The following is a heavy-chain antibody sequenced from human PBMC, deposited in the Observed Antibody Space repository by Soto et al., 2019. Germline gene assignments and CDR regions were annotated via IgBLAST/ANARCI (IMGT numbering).Heavy chain of an antibody. V-gene: IGHV3-7*01. CDR2: MIEDGTEI. CDR1: GFAFSNSW. Sequence: EMQLVESRGDLVQPGGSRRLSCAASGFAFSNSWMSWVRQAPGKGLEWVANMIEDGTEIWYIDFVKGRFTISRDKAKNFLYLQMNNLRVEDTDVYYCARDDWGPAPFRGQGTLVPVS. D-gene: IGHD2-2*01. CDR3: ARDDWGPAPF. J-gene: IGHJ4*02.